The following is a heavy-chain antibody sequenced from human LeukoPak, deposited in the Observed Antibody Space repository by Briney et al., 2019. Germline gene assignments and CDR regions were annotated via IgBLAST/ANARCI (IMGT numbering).Heavy chain of an antibody. CDR3: ARVKDGLEYHSFDY. V-gene: IGHV1-2*02. CDR1: GYTFTGYY. J-gene: IGHJ4*02. D-gene: IGHD1-1*01. CDR2: INPNSGGT. Sequence: ASVKVSCKAPGYTFTGYYIHWVRQAPGQGLEWMGWINPNSGGTDYAQKFQGRVSMTRDTSISTAYMEVSSLRSDDTAVFFCARVKDGLEYHSFDYWGQGTLVTVSS.